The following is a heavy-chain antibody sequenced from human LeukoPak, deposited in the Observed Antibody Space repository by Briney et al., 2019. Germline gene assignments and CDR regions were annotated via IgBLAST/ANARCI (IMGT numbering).Heavy chain of an antibody. CDR2: IIPILGIA. V-gene: IGHV1-69*04. CDR3: ATTSGILWFGDSNWFDP. CDR1: GGTFSSYA. Sequence: SVKVSCKASGGTFSSYAISWVRQAPGQGLEWMGRIIPILGIANYAQKFQGRVTITADKSTSTAYMELSSLRSDDTAVYYCATTSGILWFGDSNWFDPWGQGTLVTVSS. J-gene: IGHJ5*02. D-gene: IGHD3-10*01.